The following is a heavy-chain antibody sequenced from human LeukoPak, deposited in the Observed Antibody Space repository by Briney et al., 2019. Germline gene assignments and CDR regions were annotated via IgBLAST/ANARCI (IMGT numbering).Heavy chain of an antibody. Sequence: SETLSLTCAVYGGSFSGYYWSWIRQPPGKGLEWIGEINHSGSTNYNPSLKSRVTISVDTSKNQFSLKLSSVTAADTAVYYCARGIRSRSSGDYWGQGTLVTVSS. CDR2: INHSGST. CDR3: ARGIRSRSSGDY. D-gene: IGHD6-19*01. J-gene: IGHJ4*02. V-gene: IGHV4-34*01. CDR1: GGSFSGYY.